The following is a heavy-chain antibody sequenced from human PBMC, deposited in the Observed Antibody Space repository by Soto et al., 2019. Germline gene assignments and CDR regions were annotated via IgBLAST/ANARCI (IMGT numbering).Heavy chain of an antibody. CDR1: GGSISSGGYY. V-gene: IGHV4-31*03. J-gene: IGHJ5*02. D-gene: IGHD2-2*01. CDR3: ARCSLVVVPAPGFDP. Sequence: TLSLTCTVSGGSISSGGYYWSWIRQHPGKGLEWIGYIYYSGTTYYNPSLKSRVTISVDTSKNQFSLKLSSVSAADTALYYCARCSLVVVPAPGFDPWGRGTLVTVSS. CDR2: IYYSGTT.